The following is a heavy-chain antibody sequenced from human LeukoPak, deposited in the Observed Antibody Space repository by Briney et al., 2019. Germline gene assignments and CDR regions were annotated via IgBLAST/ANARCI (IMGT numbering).Heavy chain of an antibody. D-gene: IGHD5-18*01. J-gene: IGHJ4*02. CDR2: VNGDGGST. Sequence: GGSLRLSCAASGFSFDDYAMHWVRQAPEKGLEWVGLVNGDGGSTDYTDSVEGRFTISRDNSKNSLYLQMNSLRTEDTAVYYCAKDFGYSYGTLDYWGQGALVTVSS. CDR3: AKDFGYSYGTLDY. V-gene: IGHV3-43*02. CDR1: GFSFDDYA.